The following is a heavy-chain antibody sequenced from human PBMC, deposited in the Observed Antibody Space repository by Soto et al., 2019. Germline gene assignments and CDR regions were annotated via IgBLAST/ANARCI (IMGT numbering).Heavy chain of an antibody. CDR2: IYYSGST. J-gene: IGHJ5*02. V-gene: IGHV4-31*03. CDR1: GGSISSGGYY. D-gene: IGHD3-16*02. Sequence: SETLSLTCTVSGGSISSGGYYWSWIRQHPGKGLEWIGYIYYSGSTYYNPSLKSRVTISVDTSKNQFSLKLSSVTAADTAVYYCARELGELSLIRENWFDPWGQGTLVTVS. CDR3: ARELGELSLIRENWFDP.